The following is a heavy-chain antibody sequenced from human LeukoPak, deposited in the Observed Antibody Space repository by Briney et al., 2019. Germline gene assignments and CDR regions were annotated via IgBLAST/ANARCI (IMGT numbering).Heavy chain of an antibody. CDR1: GFTFSSYA. CDR2: KWYDGSNE. CDR3: AREGYSPLSWFDP. D-gene: IGHD2-15*01. J-gene: IGHJ5*02. Sequence: TGRSLRLSCAASGFTFSSYAMHWVRQAPGKGLEWVAVKWYDGSNEYYADSVKGRFTISRDNSKNTLYLQMNSLRAEDTAVYYCAREGYSPLSWFDPWGQGTLVTVPS. V-gene: IGHV3-33*01.